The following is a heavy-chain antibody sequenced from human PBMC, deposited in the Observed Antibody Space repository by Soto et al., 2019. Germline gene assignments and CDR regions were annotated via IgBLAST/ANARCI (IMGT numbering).Heavy chain of an antibody. CDR3: ARGLLRYFDWSGPFDY. D-gene: IGHD3-9*01. CDR1: GGSFSGYY. J-gene: IGHJ4*02. V-gene: IGHV4-34*01. CDR2: IDHSGST. Sequence: TXETLSLTCAVYGGSFSGYYWNWIRQPPGKGLEWIGEIDHSGSTNYNPSLKSRVTFSVDPSKNQLSLNLTSVTAADTAVYYCARGLLRYFDWSGPFDYWGQGSLVTVSS.